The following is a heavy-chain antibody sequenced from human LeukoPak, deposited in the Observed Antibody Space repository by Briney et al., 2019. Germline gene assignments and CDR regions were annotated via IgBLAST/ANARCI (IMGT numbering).Heavy chain of an antibody. V-gene: IGHV4-59*01. CDR3: ARGQWLGIN. Sequence: SETLSLTCTVSGGSINSYYWSWIRQPPGKGLEWIGYIYYSGSTNYNPSLKSRVTISVDTSKNQFSLKLSSVTAADTAVYYCARGQWLGINWGQGTLVTVSS. J-gene: IGHJ4*02. D-gene: IGHD6-19*01. CDR1: GGSINSYY. CDR2: IYYSGST.